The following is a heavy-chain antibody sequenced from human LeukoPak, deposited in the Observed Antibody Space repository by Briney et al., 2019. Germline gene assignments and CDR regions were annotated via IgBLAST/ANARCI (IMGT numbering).Heavy chain of an antibody. CDR3: AKDFTDILTGYSNFDY. V-gene: IGHV3-30*02. Sequence: GGSLRLSCAASGFTFSYYAMHWVRRAPGKGLEWVAFIRNDGSNKYYADSVKGRFTISRDNSKSTLYLQMNSLRAEDTAVYYCAKDFTDILTGYSNFDYWGQGTLVTVSS. D-gene: IGHD3-9*01. CDR2: IRNDGSNK. J-gene: IGHJ4*02. CDR1: GFTFSYYA.